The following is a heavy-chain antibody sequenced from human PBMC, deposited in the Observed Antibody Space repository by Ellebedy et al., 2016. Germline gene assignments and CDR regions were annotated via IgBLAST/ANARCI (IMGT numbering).Heavy chain of an antibody. CDR3: ARDSSPDSSDYYFDAFDM. D-gene: IGHD3-22*01. J-gene: IGHJ3*02. V-gene: IGHV3-7*01. Sequence: GESLKISCVASGFTFADYWMSWVRQAPGKELEWVADIKEDGSENSYVDSVKGRLTISRDNAKNSLYLQMNSLRAEDTAVYYCARDSSPDSSDYYFDAFDMWGQGTMVTVSS. CDR2: IKEDGSEN. CDR1: GFTFADYW.